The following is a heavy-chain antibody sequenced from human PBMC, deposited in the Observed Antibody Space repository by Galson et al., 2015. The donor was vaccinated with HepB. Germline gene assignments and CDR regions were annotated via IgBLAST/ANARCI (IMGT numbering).Heavy chain of an antibody. D-gene: IGHD3-16*01. CDR1: GFTFSSYA. Sequence: SLRLSCAASGFTFSSYAMSWVRQAPGKGLEWVSAISGSGGSTYYADSVKGRFTISRDNSKNTLYLQMNSLRAEDTAVYYCAKGRWSRGGAATAFDIWGQGTMVTVSS. J-gene: IGHJ3*02. V-gene: IGHV3-23*01. CDR2: ISGSGGST. CDR3: AKGRWSRGGAATAFDI.